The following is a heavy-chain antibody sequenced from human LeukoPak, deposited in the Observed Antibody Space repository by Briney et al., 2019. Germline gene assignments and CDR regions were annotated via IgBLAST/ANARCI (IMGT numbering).Heavy chain of an antibody. CDR3: ARGLGGSSGWYANY. CDR1: GGSFSGYY. J-gene: IGHJ4*02. CDR2: INHSGST. V-gene: IGHV4-34*01. D-gene: IGHD6-19*01. Sequence: SETLSLTCAVYGGSFSGYYWSWIRQPPGKGLEWIGEINHSGSTSYNPSLKSRVTISVDTSKNQFSLKLSSVTAADTAVYYCARGLGGSSGWYANYWGQGTLVTVSS.